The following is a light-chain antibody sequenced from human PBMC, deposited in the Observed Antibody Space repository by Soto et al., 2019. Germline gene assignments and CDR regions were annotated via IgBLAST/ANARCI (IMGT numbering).Light chain of an antibody. CDR3: QQYNNWPPIT. J-gene: IGKJ5*01. V-gene: IGKV3D-15*01. Sequence: EVVMTQSPASLSVSPGERATLSCRASQSISSNLAWYQQKPGQAPRLLIYDASTRATGIPARFSGGGSGTEFNLTIGSPQSEDSAVYCCQQYNNWPPITFGQGTRLEIK. CDR2: DAS. CDR1: QSISSN.